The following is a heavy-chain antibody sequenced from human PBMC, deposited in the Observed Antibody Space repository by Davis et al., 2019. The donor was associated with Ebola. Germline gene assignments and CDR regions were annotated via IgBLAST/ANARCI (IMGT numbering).Heavy chain of an antibody. Sequence: GESLKISCAASGFTFSSYSMNWVRQAPGKGLEWVSYISSSSTIYYADSVKGRFTISRDNAKNSLYLQMNSLRAEDTAVYYCAKDKATVGFYWGQGTLVTVSS. J-gene: IGHJ4*02. CDR1: GFTFSSYS. V-gene: IGHV3-48*04. CDR2: ISSSSTI. CDR3: AKDKATVGFY. D-gene: IGHD4-23*01.